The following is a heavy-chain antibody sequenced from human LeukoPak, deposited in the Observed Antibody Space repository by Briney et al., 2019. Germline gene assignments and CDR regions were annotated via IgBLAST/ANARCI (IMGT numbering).Heavy chain of an antibody. Sequence: GGSLRLSCAASGFTFSSYAMHWVRQAPGKGLEYVSAISSNGGSTYYANSVKGRFTISRDNTKNTLYLQMGSLRAEDMAVYYCARHMERWQQFTRSLDYWGQGTLVTVSS. CDR1: GFTFSSYA. J-gene: IGHJ4*02. V-gene: IGHV3-64*01. D-gene: IGHD5-24*01. CDR2: ISSNGGST. CDR3: ARHMERWQQFTRSLDY.